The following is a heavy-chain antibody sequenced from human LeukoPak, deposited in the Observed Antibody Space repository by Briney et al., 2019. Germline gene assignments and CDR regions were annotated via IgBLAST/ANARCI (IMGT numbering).Heavy chain of an antibody. Sequence: GRSLRLSCAASGFTFSSYGMHWVRQAPGKGLEWVAVISYDGSNKNYADSVKGRFTISRDISKNTLYLQMNSLRAEDTAVYYCAKRLGYYDSSEGYLDHWGQGTLVTVSS. CDR1: GFTFSSYG. CDR3: AKRLGYYDSSEGYLDH. D-gene: IGHD3-22*01. V-gene: IGHV3-30*18. CDR2: ISYDGSNK. J-gene: IGHJ4*02.